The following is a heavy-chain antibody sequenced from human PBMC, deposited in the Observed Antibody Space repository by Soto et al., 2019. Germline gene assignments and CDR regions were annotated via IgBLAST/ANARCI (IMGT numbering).Heavy chain of an antibody. CDR1: GGSFSGYY. Sequence: TLSLTCAVYGGSFSGYYWSWIRQPPGKGLEWIGEINHSGSTNYNPSLKSRVTISVDTSKNQFSLKLSSVTAADTAVYYCARADYDVYYYYGMDVWGQGTTVTVS. J-gene: IGHJ6*02. V-gene: IGHV4-34*01. CDR3: ARADYDVYYYYGMDV. CDR2: INHSGST. D-gene: IGHD3-16*01.